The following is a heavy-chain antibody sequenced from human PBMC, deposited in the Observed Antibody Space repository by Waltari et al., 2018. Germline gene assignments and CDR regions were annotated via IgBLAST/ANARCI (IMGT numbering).Heavy chain of an antibody. CDR3: YLTGRNIVVMAATSPSFYSYIDV. CDR1: GYTLAGFS. CDR2: LDPKDGNA. Sequence: QVQVVQSGAEVKKPGASVKVSCKVSGYTLAGFSIHWVRRAPGKGLEWMGRLDPKDGNAVHVQNFQGRVTMTEDSSTDTAYMELSSLRPEDTALYYCYLTGRNIVVMAATSPSFYSYIDVWGRGTTVTVSS. D-gene: IGHD2-15*01. V-gene: IGHV1-24*01. J-gene: IGHJ6*03.